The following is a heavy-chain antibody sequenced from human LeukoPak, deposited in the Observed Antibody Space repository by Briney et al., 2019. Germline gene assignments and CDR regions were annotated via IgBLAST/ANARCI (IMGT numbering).Heavy chain of an antibody. D-gene: IGHD1-1*01. CDR1: GFTVSSNY. V-gene: IGHV3-66*01. Sequence: GGSLRLSCAASGFTVSSNYMSWVRQAPGKGLEWVSVIYSGGSTYYADSVKGRFTISRDNAKNSLYLQMNSLRAEDTAVYYCARDRRRGDAFDIWGQGTMVTVSS. J-gene: IGHJ3*02. CDR3: ARDRRRGDAFDI. CDR2: IYSGGST.